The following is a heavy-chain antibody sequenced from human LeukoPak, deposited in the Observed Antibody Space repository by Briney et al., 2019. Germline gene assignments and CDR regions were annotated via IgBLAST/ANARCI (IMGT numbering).Heavy chain of an antibody. CDR3: AKAAIEYQLLWPFDY. CDR2: IIGSGITT. V-gene: IGHV3-23*01. J-gene: IGHJ4*02. CDR1: GFTFTSYS. D-gene: IGHD2-2*01. Sequence: PGGSLRLSCAASGFTFTSYSMSWVRQAPGKGLEWVSAIIGSGITTYYADSVKGRFTISRDNSKNTLYLQMNSLRTEDTAVYYCAKAAIEYQLLWPFDYWGQGTLVTVSS.